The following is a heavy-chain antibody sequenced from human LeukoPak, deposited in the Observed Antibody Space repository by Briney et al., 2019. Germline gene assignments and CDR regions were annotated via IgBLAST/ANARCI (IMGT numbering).Heavy chain of an antibody. J-gene: IGHJ6*02. CDR1: GFTVSSNY. D-gene: IGHD1-26*01. CDR3: ARGPGIVGYYYGMDV. V-gene: IGHV3-53*04. CDR2: IYSGGST. Sequence: PGGSLRLSCAASGFTVSSNYMSWVRQAPGKGLEWVSVIYSGGSTYYADSVKGRFTISRHNSKNTLYLQMNSLRAENTAVYYCARGPGIVGYYYGMDVWGQGTTVTVSS.